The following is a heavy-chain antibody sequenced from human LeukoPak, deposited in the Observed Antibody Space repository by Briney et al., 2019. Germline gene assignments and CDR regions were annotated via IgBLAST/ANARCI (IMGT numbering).Heavy chain of an antibody. CDR2: INPNSGNT. J-gene: IGHJ4*02. CDR1: RYTFTSYD. D-gene: IGHD1-26*01. V-gene: IGHV1-8*03. Sequence: ASVNVPYKACRYTFTSYDINWVRQATAQGRAWMGWINPNSGNTRYALKFQAKVTITRNPSISTAYMELSSLISEDTAVYYCARGVGALDYWGKGTLVTVSS. CDR3: ARGVGALDY.